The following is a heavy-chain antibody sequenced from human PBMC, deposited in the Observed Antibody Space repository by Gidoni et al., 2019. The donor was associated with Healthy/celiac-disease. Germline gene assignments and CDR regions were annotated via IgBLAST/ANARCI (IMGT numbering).Heavy chain of an antibody. D-gene: IGHD2-15*01. CDR2: ISSSGSTI. CDR3: AREGGGSPELDIDYYGMDV. V-gene: IGHV3-48*03. CDR1: GFTFSSYE. Sequence: EVQLVESGGGLVQPGGSLRLSCAASGFTFSSYEMNWVRQAPGKGLEWVSYISSSGSTIYYADSVKGRFTISRDNAKNSLYLQMNSLRAEDTAVYYCAREGGGSPELDIDYYGMDVWGQGTTVTVSS. J-gene: IGHJ6*02.